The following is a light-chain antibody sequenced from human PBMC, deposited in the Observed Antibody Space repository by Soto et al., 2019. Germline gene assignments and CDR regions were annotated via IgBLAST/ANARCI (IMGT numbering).Light chain of an antibody. CDR1: SSDVGAYNF. CDR2: DVG. J-gene: IGLJ2*01. V-gene: IGLV2-14*01. Sequence: QSALTQPASVSGSPGQSITISCTGTSSDVGAYNFVSWYQQHPGKAHKVMIYDVGKRPSGGSNRFSGSKSGNTASLTISGLQADDDADYYCSSYTGSSPIRVLFGGGTKLTVL. CDR3: SSYTGSSPIRVL.